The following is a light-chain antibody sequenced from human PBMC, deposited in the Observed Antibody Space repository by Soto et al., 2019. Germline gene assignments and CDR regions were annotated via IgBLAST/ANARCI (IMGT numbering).Light chain of an antibody. CDR1: QSVSSY. Sequence: EIVLTQSPATLSLSPGERATLSCRASQSVSSYLAWYKQKPGQAPRLLIYDASSRATGIPAKFSGSGSGTDFTLTISSLEPEDLAVYYSPQRRHWPVTFGQGTKVDIK. CDR3: PQRRHWPVT. J-gene: IGKJ1*01. CDR2: DAS. V-gene: IGKV3-11*01.